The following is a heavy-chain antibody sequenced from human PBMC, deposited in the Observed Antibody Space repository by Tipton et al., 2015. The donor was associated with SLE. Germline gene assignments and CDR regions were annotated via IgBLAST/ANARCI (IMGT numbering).Heavy chain of an antibody. CDR2: IYYSGST. V-gene: IGHV4-59*12. CDR3: ARGTTSPLSWFDP. D-gene: IGHD1-7*01. J-gene: IGHJ5*02. Sequence: TLSLTCTVSGGSISSYYWSWIRQPPGKGLEWIGYIYYSGSTNYNPSLKSRVTISVDTSKNQFSLKLSSVTAADTAVYYCARGTTSPLSWFDPWGQGTLVTVSS. CDR1: GGSISSYY.